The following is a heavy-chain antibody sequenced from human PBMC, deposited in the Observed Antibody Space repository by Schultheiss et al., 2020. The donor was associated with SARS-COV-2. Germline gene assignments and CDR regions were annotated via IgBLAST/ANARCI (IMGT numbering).Heavy chain of an antibody. CDR2: INHSGST. V-gene: IGHV4-34*01. CDR3: ARGPYYGGNSVFGYFDL. CDR1: GGSFSGYY. J-gene: IGHJ2*01. D-gene: IGHD4-23*01. Sequence: GSLRLSCAVYGGSFSGYYWSWIRQPPGKGLEWIGEINHSGSTNYNPSLKSRVTISVDTSKNQFSLKLSSVTAADTAVYYCARGPYYGGNSVFGYFDLWGRGTLVTVSS.